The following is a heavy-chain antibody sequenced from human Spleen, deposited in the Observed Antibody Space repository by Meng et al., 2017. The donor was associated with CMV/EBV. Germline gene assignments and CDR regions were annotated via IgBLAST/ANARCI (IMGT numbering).Heavy chain of an antibody. D-gene: IGHD1-1*01. CDR2: ISDSGSTV. CDR3: ARNGQKTGTPSNY. CDR1: GFTFSDHY. Sequence: GESLKISYEASGFTFSDHYMSWIRQAPGKGLEWVSYISDSGSTVYYADSVKGRFTISRDNAKDSLYLQMNSLRAEDTAVYYCARNGQKTGTPSNYWGQGTLVTVSS. J-gene: IGHJ4*02. V-gene: IGHV3-11*04.